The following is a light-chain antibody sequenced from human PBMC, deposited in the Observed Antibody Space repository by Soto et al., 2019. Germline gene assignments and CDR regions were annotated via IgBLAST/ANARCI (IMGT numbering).Light chain of an antibody. CDR2: SAS. CDR3: QQYAISPIT. CDR1: QTVSGNY. Sequence: PGERAALSCRASQTVSGNYVAWYQQKPGQTPRLLIYSASSRATDIPDRFSGSGSGTDFALTISRLEPEDFAVFYCQQYAISPITFGQGTRLEIK. J-gene: IGKJ5*01. V-gene: IGKV3-20*01.